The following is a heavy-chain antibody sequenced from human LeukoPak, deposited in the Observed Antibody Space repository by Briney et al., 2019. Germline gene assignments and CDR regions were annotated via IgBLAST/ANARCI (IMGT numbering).Heavy chain of an antibody. D-gene: IGHD2-21*02. Sequence: GGSLRLSCAASGFTFSSYAMHWVRQAPGKGLEWVAVISYDGSNKYYADSVKGRFTISRDNSKNTLYLQMNSLRAEDTAVYYCARDSHAYCGGVCFVDYWGQGTLVTVSS. CDR3: ARDSHAYCGGVCFVDY. V-gene: IGHV3-30*04. J-gene: IGHJ4*02. CDR1: GFTFSSYA. CDR2: ISYDGSNK.